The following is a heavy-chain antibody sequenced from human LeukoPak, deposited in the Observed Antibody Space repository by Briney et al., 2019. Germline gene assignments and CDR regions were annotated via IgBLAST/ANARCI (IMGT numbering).Heavy chain of an antibody. D-gene: IGHD3-22*01. J-gene: IGHJ1*01. CDR1: GFTFSSYW. Sequence: GGSLRLSCAASGFTFSSYWMHWVRPAPGKGLVWVSRVNSDGSSTTYADSVKGRFTVSRDNAKNTLYLQLNSLRAEDTAVYYCARAPSEIGGYYPEYFRHWGQGTLVTVSS. V-gene: IGHV3-74*01. CDR3: ARAPSEIGGYYPEYFRH. CDR2: VNSDGSST.